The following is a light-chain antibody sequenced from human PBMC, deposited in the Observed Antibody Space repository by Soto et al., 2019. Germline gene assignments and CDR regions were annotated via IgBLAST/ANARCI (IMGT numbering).Light chain of an antibody. V-gene: IGLV1-40*01. CDR3: AAWDDSLNGAYV. CDR2: DNN. CDR1: SSNIGAGYD. J-gene: IGLJ1*01. Sequence: QSVLTQPPSVSGAPGQRVTISCTGSSSNIGAGYDVHWYQQLPGTAPKLLIYDNNNRPSGVPGRFSGSKSGTSASLAISGLQSEDEVEYYCAAWDDSLNGAYVFGTGTKVTVL.